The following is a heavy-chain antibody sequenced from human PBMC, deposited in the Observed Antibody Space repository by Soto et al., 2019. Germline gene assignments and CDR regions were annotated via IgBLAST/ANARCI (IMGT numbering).Heavy chain of an antibody. V-gene: IGHV3-23*01. CDR2: ISGSVGST. CDR3: AAAVDYGSGHYYYYGMDV. J-gene: IGHJ6*02. Sequence: PGGSLRLSCAASGFTFSSYAMSWVRQAPGKGLEWVSAISGSVGSTYYAVSVKGRFTISRDNSKNTLYLQMNSLRAEDTAVYYCAAAVDYGSGHYYYYGMDVWGQGTTVTVSS. CDR1: GFTFSSYA. D-gene: IGHD3-10*01.